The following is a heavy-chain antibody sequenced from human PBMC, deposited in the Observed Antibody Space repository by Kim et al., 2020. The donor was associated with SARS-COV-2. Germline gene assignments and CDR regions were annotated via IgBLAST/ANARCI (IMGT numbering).Heavy chain of an antibody. Sequence: SETLSLTCAVYGGSFSGYYWSWIRQPPGKGLEWIGEINHSGSTNYNPSLKSRVTISVDTSKNQFSLKLSSVTAADTAVYYCASFSSWFGREYYYYGMDVWGQGTTVTVSS. J-gene: IGHJ6*02. D-gene: IGHD6-13*01. V-gene: IGHV4-34*01. CDR1: GGSFSGYY. CDR3: ASFSSWFGREYYYYGMDV. CDR2: INHSGST.